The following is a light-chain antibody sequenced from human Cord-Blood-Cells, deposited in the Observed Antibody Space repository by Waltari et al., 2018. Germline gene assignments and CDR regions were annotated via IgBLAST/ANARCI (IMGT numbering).Light chain of an antibody. J-gene: IGLJ1*01. CDR2: RNN. CDR1: SSNIGSNY. Sequence: SVLTQPPSASGTPGQRVTISCSGSSSNIGSNYVYWYQQLPGTAPKLLIYRNNQRPSGVPDRFSGSKSGTSASLAISGLRFEDEADYYCAAWDDSLSGYVFGTGTKVTVL. CDR3: AAWDDSLSGYV. V-gene: IGLV1-47*01.